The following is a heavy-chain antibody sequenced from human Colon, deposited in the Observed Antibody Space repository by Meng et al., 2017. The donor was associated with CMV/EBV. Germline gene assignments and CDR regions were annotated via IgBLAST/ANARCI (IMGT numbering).Heavy chain of an antibody. CDR1: FSSHS. D-gene: IGHD2-15*01. CDR3: ARVGGYCSGSNCYGSLDY. J-gene: IGHJ4*02. V-gene: IGHV3-21*06. CDR2: ISDVSRYI. Sequence: FSSHSMNWVRQAPGKGPEWVSFISDVSRYIQYADSVRGRFTISRDNANNLLYLQMNSLRAEDTAVYYCARVGGYCSGSNCYGSLDYWGQGALVTVSS.